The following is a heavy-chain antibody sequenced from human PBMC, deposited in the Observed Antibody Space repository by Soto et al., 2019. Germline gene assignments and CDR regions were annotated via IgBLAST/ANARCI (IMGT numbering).Heavy chain of an antibody. CDR1: GFTFSSYS. V-gene: IGHV3-48*02. D-gene: IGHD6-6*01. Sequence: GGSLRLSCAASGFTFSSYSMNWVRQAPGKGLEWVSYISSSSSTIYYADSVKGRFTISRDNAKNSLYLQMNSLRDEDTAVYYCASPLSHSSSSEMLIGYWGQGTLVTVSS. CDR3: ASPLSHSSSSEMLIGY. J-gene: IGHJ4*02. CDR2: ISSSSSTI.